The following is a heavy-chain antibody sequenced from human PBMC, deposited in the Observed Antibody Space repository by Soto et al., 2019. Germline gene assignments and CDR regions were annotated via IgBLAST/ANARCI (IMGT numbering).Heavy chain of an antibody. J-gene: IGHJ6*02. CDR2: IWYDESNK. V-gene: IGHV3-30*02. CDR1: GFTFSNFA. CDR3: AKGASDAAMDV. D-gene: IGHD1-26*01. Sequence: GGSLRLSCAASGFTFSNFAMTWVRQAPGEGLEWVAIIWYDESNKYYADSVTGRFTISRDNSNNMVYLQMNSLRAEDTAVYYWAKGASDAAMDVWGQGTTVTVPS.